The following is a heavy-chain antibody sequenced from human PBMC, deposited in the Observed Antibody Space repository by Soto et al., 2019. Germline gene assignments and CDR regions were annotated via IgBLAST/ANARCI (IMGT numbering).Heavy chain of an antibody. CDR2: ISASGGST. Sequence: EVQLLESGGGLVQPGGSLRLSCVASGFTFTSYAMSWVRQAPGKGLEWVSGISASGGSTYYADSVKGRFTISRDNSKNTLFLQMNSLRAKDTAVYYCAKTHIVVVTASPNWGQGTLVTVSS. J-gene: IGHJ4*02. V-gene: IGHV3-23*01. CDR1: GFTFTSYA. D-gene: IGHD2-21*02. CDR3: AKTHIVVVTASPN.